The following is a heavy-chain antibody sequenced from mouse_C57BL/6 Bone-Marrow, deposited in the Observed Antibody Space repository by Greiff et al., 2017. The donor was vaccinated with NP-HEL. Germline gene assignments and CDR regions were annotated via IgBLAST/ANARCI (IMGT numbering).Heavy chain of an antibody. J-gene: IGHJ2*01. CDR3: AREGNGNYRDY. D-gene: IGHD2-1*01. Sequence: VQLQQSGAELARPGASVKLSCKASGYTFTSYGISWVKQRTGQGLEWIGEIYPRSGNTYYNEKFKGKATLTADKSSSTAYMELRSLTSEDSVVYFCAREGNGNYRDYWGQGTTLTVSS. CDR1: GYTFTSYG. CDR2: IYPRSGNT. V-gene: IGHV1-81*01.